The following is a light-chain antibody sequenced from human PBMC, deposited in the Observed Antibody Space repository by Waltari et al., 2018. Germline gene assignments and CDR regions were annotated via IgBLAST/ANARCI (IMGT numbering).Light chain of an antibody. V-gene: IGKV1-33*01. J-gene: IGKJ2*01. CDR1: QDITKY. CDR3: QQYDNIPYT. Sequence: DFQLTQSPSSLSASLGDKVTITCQASQDITKYLNWYQQKPGKAPKLLIPDASTLQSGVPSRFGGSGAGTHFTLTINSLQPEDIGTYYCQQYDNIPYTFGQGTKVEMK. CDR2: DAS.